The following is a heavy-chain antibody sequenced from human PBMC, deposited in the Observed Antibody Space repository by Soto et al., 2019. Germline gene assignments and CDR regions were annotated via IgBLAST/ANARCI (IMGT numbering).Heavy chain of an antibody. Sequence: ASVKVSCKASGYTFTSYAMHWVRQAPGQRLEWMGWINAGNGNTKYSQKFQGRVTITRDTSASTAHMELSSLRSEDTAVYYCARAGIEQWLVQSFDYWGQGTLVTVSS. CDR3: ARAGIEQWLVQSFDY. D-gene: IGHD6-19*01. J-gene: IGHJ4*02. CDR2: INAGNGNT. CDR1: GYTFTSYA. V-gene: IGHV1-3*01.